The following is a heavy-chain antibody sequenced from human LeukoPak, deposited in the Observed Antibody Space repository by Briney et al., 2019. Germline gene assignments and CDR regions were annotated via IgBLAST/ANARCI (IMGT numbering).Heavy chain of an antibody. CDR1: GYTFTSYG. V-gene: IGHV1-18*01. J-gene: IGHJ5*02. CDR3: GKSAPSGFDP. CDR2: INAGNGDA. Sequence: GASVKVSCKAPGYTFTSYGISWVRQAPGQGLEWMGRINAGNGDAKYSQNFHDRITITRDTSASTVYMELTSLRSEDTAVYYCGKSAPSGFDPWGQGTLVTVSS.